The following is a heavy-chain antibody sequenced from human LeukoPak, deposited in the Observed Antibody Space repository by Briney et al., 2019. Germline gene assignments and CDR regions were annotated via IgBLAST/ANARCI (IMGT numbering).Heavy chain of an antibody. CDR2: IYYSGST. CDR1: GYSISSSNW. Sequence: SETLSLTCAVSGYSISSSNWWGWIRQPPGKGLEWIGYIYYSGSTNYNPSLKSRVTMSVDTSKNQFSLKLSSVTASDTAVYYCARSRPERYAGAFDYWGQGTLVTVSS. D-gene: IGHD5-24*01. V-gene: IGHV4-28*06. J-gene: IGHJ4*02. CDR3: ARSRPERYAGAFDY.